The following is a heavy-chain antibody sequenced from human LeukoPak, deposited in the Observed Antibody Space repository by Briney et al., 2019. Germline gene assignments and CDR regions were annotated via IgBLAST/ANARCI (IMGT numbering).Heavy chain of an antibody. V-gene: IGHV4-39*01. CDR2: IYYSGST. CDR3: ARQGYSSSLYDY. CDR1: GGSVSSGSYY. J-gene: IGHJ4*02. Sequence: SETLSLTCTVSGGSVSSGSYYWGWIRQPPGKGLEWIGSIYYSGSTYYNPSLKSRVTISVDTSKNQFSLKLSSVTAADTAVYYCARQGYSSSLYDYWGQGTLVTVSS. D-gene: IGHD6-6*01.